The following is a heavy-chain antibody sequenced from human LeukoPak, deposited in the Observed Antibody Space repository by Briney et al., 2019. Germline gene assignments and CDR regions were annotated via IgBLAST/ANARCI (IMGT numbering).Heavy chain of an antibody. CDR2: IRSKANSYAT. CDR1: GFTFSGSA. J-gene: IGHJ4*02. V-gene: IGHV3-73*01. CDR3: TRQTSPTEYYLDC. D-gene: IGHD4-17*01. Sequence: GGSLKLSCAASGFTFSGSAMHWVRQASGKGLEWVGRIRSKANSYATAYAASVKGRFTISRDDSKNTAYLQMNSLKTEDTAVYYCTRQTSPTEYYLDCWGQGTLVTVSS.